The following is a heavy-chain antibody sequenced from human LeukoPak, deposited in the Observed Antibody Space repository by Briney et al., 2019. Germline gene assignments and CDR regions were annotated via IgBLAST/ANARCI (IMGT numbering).Heavy chain of an antibody. CDR2: INSASRDT. J-gene: IGHJ4*02. CDR1: GFTFGAYD. Sequence: GGSLRLSCSASGFTFGAYDMNWVRQAPGKGLEWISYINSASRDTYYAGSVLGRFTISRDNARNSLYLQMNSLRDEDTAVYYCARDRARAARLGGLDYWGQGTLVTVSS. D-gene: IGHD6-6*01. CDR3: ARDRARAARLGGLDY. V-gene: IGHV3-48*02.